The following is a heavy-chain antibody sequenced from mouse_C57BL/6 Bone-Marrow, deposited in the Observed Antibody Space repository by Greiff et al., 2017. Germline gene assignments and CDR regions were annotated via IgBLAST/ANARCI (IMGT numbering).Heavy chain of an antibody. CDR2: IWRGGST. CDR1: GFSLTSYG. V-gene: IGHV2-2*01. CDR3: ARNLGIYCGSLPAY. Sequence: QVQLQQSGPGLVQPSQSLSITCTVSGFSLTSYGVHWVRQSPGKGLEWLGVIWRGGSTDYNADFISRLSISKDNTKCQVFFKMHRLQADDTAMYYCARNLGIYCGSLPAYWGQGTLVTVSA. D-gene: IGHD2-1*01. J-gene: IGHJ3*01.